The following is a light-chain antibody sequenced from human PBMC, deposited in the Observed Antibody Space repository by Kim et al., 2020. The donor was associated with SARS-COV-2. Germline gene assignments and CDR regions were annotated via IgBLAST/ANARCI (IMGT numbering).Light chain of an antibody. CDR3: CSYAGSSPVL. J-gene: IGLJ2*01. CDR1: SSDVGSYNL. CDR2: EVS. V-gene: IGLV2-23*02. Sequence: QSALTQPASVSGSPGQSITISCTGTSSDVGSYNLVSWYQQHPGKAPKLMIYEVSKRPSGVSNRFSGSKSGNTASLTISGLQAEDEADYYCCSYAGSSPVLFGGGTQLTVL.